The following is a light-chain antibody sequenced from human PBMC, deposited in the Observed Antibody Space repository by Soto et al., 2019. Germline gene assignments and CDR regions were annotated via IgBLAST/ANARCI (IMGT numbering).Light chain of an antibody. CDR3: QQSYSTPYS. CDR1: QSISTY. CDR2: AAS. J-gene: IGKJ2*01. Sequence: DIQMTQSPSSLSASLGDRVTITCRASQSISTYVNWYHQKLGKAPKLLIYAASNLQSGVSSRFSCSGSGTDFTLTISSLQPEDSATYYCQQSYSTPYSFGQGTQLEIK. V-gene: IGKV1-39*01.